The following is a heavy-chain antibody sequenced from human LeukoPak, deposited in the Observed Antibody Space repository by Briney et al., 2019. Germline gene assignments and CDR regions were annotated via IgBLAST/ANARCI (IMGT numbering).Heavy chain of an antibody. CDR3: ARASGYCSSTSCYPTLDY. Sequence: SETLSLTCAVSGGSISSGGYSWSWIRQPPGKGLEWIGYIYHSGSTYYNPSLKSRVTISVDRSKNQFSLKLSSVTAADTAVYYCARASGYCSSTSCYPTLDYWGQGTLVTVSS. D-gene: IGHD2-2*01. CDR2: IYHSGST. V-gene: IGHV4-30-2*01. J-gene: IGHJ4*02. CDR1: GGSISSGGYS.